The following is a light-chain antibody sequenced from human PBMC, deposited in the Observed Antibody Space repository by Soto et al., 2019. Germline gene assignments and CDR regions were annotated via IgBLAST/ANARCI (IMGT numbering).Light chain of an antibody. V-gene: IGLV8-61*01. CDR1: SGSVSTSYY. CDR2: STN. Sequence: VVTQEPSFSVSPGGTVTLTCGLSSGSVSTSYYPSWYQQTPGQAPRTLIYSTNTRSSGVPDRFSGSILGNKAALTITGAQADDESDYYCVLYMGSGISVFGGGTKLTVL. CDR3: VLYMGSGISV. J-gene: IGLJ3*02.